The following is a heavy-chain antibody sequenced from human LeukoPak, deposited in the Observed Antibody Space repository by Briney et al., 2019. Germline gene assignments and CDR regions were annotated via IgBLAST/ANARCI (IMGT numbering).Heavy chain of an antibody. CDR2: LYSDGIT. J-gene: IGHJ4*02. CDR1: RFTVRSNY. D-gene: IGHD4-17*01. CDR3: TRAYGDYAIDY. Sequence: GGSLRLSCAASRFTVRSNYMSWVRQAPGKGLEWVSVLYSDGITAYADSVKGRFTISRDNSKNTLYLQMNSLRAEDTAVYYCTRAYGDYAIDYWAREPWSPSPQ. V-gene: IGHV3-66*02.